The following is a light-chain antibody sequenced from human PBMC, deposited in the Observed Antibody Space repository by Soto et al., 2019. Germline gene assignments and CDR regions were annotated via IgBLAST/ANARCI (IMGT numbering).Light chain of an antibody. CDR2: KVS. CDR3: LQYTHWPHT. J-gene: IGKJ2*01. Sequence: DVVMTQSPLSLPVTLGQPASISCRSGQGLVYRNGNTFLDWFFQRPGQSPRRLIYKVSNRDSGVPDRFSGSGSGTDFTLHISRVEAEDVGVYYCLQYTHWPHTFGRGTKVDIK. CDR1: QGLVYRNGNTF. V-gene: IGKV2-30*01.